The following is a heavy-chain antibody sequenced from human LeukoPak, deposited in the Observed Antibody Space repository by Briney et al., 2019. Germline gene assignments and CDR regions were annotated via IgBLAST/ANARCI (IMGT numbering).Heavy chain of an antibody. D-gene: IGHD4/OR15-4a*01. Sequence: GGFLRLSCAASGFTFSTSWMSWVRQAPGEGLGWVANIKPDGSEKYYVDSVKGRFTISRDNAKNSLYVQMNSLRADDTAVYYCARDMYGGTDYWGQGTLVTVSS. J-gene: IGHJ4*02. V-gene: IGHV3-7*01. CDR3: ARDMYGGTDY. CDR2: IKPDGSEK. CDR1: GFTFSTSW.